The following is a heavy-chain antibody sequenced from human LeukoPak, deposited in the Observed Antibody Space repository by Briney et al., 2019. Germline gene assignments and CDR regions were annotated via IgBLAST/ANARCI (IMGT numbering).Heavy chain of an antibody. Sequence: AGGSLRLSCAASGFTFSSYAMSWVRQAPGKGLEWVSAISGSGGSTYYADSVKGRFTISRDNSRNTLYLQMNSLRAEDTAVYYCAKDHGVAVTGMYYWGQGTLVTVSS. CDR3: AKDHGVAVTGMYY. J-gene: IGHJ4*02. D-gene: IGHD6-19*01. V-gene: IGHV3-23*01. CDR1: GFTFSSYA. CDR2: ISGSGGST.